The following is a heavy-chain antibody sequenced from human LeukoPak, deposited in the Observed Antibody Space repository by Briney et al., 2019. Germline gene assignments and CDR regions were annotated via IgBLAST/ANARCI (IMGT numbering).Heavy chain of an antibody. CDR2: IYPGDSDT. CDR3: ARQRGKYSSSPGDFDY. D-gene: IGHD6-6*01. Sequence: GESLKISCKGSGYSFTSYWIGWVRQMPGKGLEWMGIIYPGDSDTRYSPSFQGQVTISADKSINTAYLQWSSLKASDTAMYCCARQRGKYSSSPGDFDYWGQGTLVTVSS. CDR1: GYSFTSYW. V-gene: IGHV5-51*01. J-gene: IGHJ4*02.